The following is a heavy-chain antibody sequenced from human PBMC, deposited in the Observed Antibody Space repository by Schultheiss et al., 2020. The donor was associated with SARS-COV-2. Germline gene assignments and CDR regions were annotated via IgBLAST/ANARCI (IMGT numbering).Heavy chain of an antibody. V-gene: IGHV3-13*01. D-gene: IGHD2-15*01. CDR3: ARGEATTPESYYYYGMDV. Sequence: GESLKISCAASGFTFSSYDMHWVRQATGKGLEWVSAIGTAGDTYYPGSVKGRFTISRENAKNTLYLQMNSLRAEDTAVYYCARGEATTPESYYYYGMDVWGQGTTVTVSS. CDR1: GFTFSSYD. J-gene: IGHJ6*02. CDR2: IGTAGDT.